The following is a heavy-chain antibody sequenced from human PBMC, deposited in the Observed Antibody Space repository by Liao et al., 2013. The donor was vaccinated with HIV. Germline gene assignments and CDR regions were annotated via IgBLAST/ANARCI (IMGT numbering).Heavy chain of an antibody. J-gene: IGHJ4*02. CDR3: ARGVGLYCSGGSCYSWRFDY. CDR2: INHSGST. Sequence: QLQLQESGSGLVKPLQTLSLTCGVSGGSISSSGYYWSWIRQPPGKGLEWIGEINHSGSTNYNPSLKSRVTISVDTSKNQFSLKLSSVTAADTAVYYCARGVGLYCSGGSCYSWRFDYWGQGTLVTVSS. CDR1: GGSISSSGYY. D-gene: IGHD2-15*01. V-gene: IGHV4-30-2*01.